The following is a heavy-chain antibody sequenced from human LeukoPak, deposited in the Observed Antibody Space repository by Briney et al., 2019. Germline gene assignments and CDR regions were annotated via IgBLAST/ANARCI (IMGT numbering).Heavy chain of an antibody. CDR1: GGSISSSSYY. V-gene: IGHV4-39*01. D-gene: IGHD1-20*01. J-gene: IGHJ4*02. Sequence: SETLSLTCTVSGGSISSSSYYWGWIRQPPGKGLEWIGSIYYSGSTYYSPSLKSRVTISVDTSKNQFSLKLSSVTAADTAVYYCARVGYNWNQSNDYWGQGTLVTVSS. CDR3: ARVGYNWNQSNDY. CDR2: IYYSGST.